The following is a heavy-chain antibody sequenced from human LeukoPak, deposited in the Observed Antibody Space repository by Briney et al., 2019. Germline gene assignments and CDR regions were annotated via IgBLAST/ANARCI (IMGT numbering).Heavy chain of an antibody. CDR2: ISGSGGST. Sequence: GGSLSLSCAASGFTFSSYAMSWVRQAPGKGLEWVSAISGSGGSTYYADSVKGRFTISRDNSKNTLYLQMNSLRGEDTAVYYCAKAGNLWFGELLPKPYFDYWGQGTLVTVSS. CDR1: GFTFSSYA. D-gene: IGHD3-10*01. J-gene: IGHJ4*02. V-gene: IGHV3-23*01. CDR3: AKAGNLWFGELLPKPYFDY.